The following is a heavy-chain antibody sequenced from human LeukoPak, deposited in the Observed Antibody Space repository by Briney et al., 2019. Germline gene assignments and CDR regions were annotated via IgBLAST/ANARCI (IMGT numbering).Heavy chain of an antibody. CDR2: MNPKSGGT. D-gene: IGHD6-13*01. V-gene: IGHV1-2*02. CDR3: AKRRDSSSPGDFDF. Sequence: GASVKVSCKASGSSFIGNYLHWLRQAPGQGLEWMGWMNPKSGGTNYLQKFQGRVTMTRGTSNSTAYMELIRLKSCDTAVYYCAKRRDSSSPGDFDFWGQGTLVTVSS. J-gene: IGHJ4*02. CDR1: GSSFIGNY.